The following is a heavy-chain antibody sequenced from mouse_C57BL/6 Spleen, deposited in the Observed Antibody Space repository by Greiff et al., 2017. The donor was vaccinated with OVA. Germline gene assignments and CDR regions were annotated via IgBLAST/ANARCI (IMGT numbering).Heavy chain of an antibody. CDR2: IYWDDDK. CDR1: GFSLSTSGMG. CDR3: ARRGPYYYGSSYGYFDV. Sequence: QVTLKESGPGILQSSQTLSLTCSFSGFSLSTSGMGVSWIRQPSGKGLEWLAHIYWDDDKRYHPSLKSRLTISKDTSRNQVFLKITSVDTADTATDYCARRGPYYYGSSYGYFDVWGTGTTVTVSS. D-gene: IGHD1-1*01. V-gene: IGHV8-12*01. J-gene: IGHJ1*03.